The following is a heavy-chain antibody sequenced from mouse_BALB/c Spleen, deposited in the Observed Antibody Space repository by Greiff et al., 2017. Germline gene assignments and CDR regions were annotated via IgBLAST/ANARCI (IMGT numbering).Heavy chain of an antibody. V-gene: IGHV3-2*02. CDR1: GYSITSDYA. D-gene: IGHD2-1*01. CDR3: ARERNGNYHAMDY. Sequence: VQGVESGPGLVKPSQSLSLTCTVTGYSITSDYAWNWIRQFPGNKLEWMGYISYSGSTSYNPSLKSRISITRDTSKNQFFLQLNSVTTEDTATYYCARERNGNYHAMDYWGQGTSVTVSS. J-gene: IGHJ4*01. CDR2: ISYSGST.